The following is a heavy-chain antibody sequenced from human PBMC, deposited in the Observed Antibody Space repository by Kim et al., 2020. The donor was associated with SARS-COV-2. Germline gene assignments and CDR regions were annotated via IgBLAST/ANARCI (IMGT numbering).Heavy chain of an antibody. CDR1: GYTLTELS. D-gene: IGHD3-3*01. J-gene: IGHJ4*02. V-gene: IGHV1-24*01. CDR2: FDPEDGET. CDR3: ATGRGDFWSGFTSLGY. Sequence: ASVKVSCKVSGYTLTELSMHWVRQAPGKGLEWMGGFDPEDGETIYAQKFQGRVTMTEDTSTDTAYMELSSLRSEDTAVYYCATGRGDFWSGFTSLGYWGQGTLVTVSS.